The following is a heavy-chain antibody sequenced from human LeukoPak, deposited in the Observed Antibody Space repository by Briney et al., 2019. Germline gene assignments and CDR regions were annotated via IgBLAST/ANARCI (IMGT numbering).Heavy chain of an antibody. J-gene: IGHJ4*02. Sequence: SETLSLTCTVSGGSISSSSYYWGWIRQPPGKGLEWIGSIYYSGSAYYNPSLKSRVTISVDTSKNQLSLKVTSVTAADTAVYYCARLADTFDYWGQGTLVTVSS. D-gene: IGHD5-18*01. V-gene: IGHV4-39*01. CDR2: IYYSGSA. CDR3: ARLADTFDY. CDR1: GGSISSSSYY.